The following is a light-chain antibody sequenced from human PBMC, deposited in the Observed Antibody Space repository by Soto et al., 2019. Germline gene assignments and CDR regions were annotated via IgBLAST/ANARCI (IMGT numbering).Light chain of an antibody. V-gene: IGKV3-20*01. CDR2: GAF. CDR3: QQYGSLPKT. Sequence: EIVLTQSPCTLSLSPWERATLSCRASQSVSNNYLAWYQQKSGQAPRLLIYGAFSRANGIPVRFSGSASGTDFTLIISRLEPEDVAVYYCQQYGSLPKTFGQGTKVDIK. J-gene: IGKJ1*01. CDR1: QSVSNNY.